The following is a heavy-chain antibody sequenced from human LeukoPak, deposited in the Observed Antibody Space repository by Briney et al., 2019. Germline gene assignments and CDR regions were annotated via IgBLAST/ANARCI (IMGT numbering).Heavy chain of an antibody. CDR1: GYTFTSYD. CDR3: ARDREYYDFWSGYSYYFDY. CDR2: IIPIFGTA. V-gene: IGHV1-69*13. J-gene: IGHJ4*02. Sequence: SVKVSCKASGYTFTSYDINWVRQAPGQGLEWMGGIIPIFGTANYAQKFQGRVTITADESTSTAYMELSSLRSEDTAVYYCARDREYYDFWSGYSYYFDYWGQGTLVTVSS. D-gene: IGHD3-3*01.